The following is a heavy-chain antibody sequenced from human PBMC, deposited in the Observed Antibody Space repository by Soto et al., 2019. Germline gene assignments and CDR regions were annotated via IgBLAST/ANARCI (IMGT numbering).Heavy chain of an antibody. CDR2: ISWNSGII. J-gene: IGHJ3*01. CDR1: GFTFDDYA. CDR3: TRDTGLGWSTDGFHL. V-gene: IGHV3-9*01. D-gene: IGHD6-19*01. Sequence: GGSLRLSCAASGFTFDDYAMHWVRQAPGKGLEWVSYISWNSGIIDYGDSVKGRFTISRDNAKNSLYLQMNSLRAEDTAFYYCTRDTGLGWSTDGFHLWGQGKMVTVSS.